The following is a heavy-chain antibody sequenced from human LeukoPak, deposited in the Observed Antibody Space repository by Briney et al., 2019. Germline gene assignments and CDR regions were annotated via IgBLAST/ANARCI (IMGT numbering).Heavy chain of an antibody. Sequence: PGGSLRLSCAASGFIFSSYEMDWVRQAPGKGLEWVSYISSSGSTIYYADSVKGRFTISRDNAKNSLYLQMNSLRAEDTAVYYCARDCSSTSCPLSYYYYGMDVWGQGTTVTVSS. V-gene: IGHV3-48*03. J-gene: IGHJ6*02. CDR1: GFIFSSYE. CDR2: ISSSGSTI. CDR3: ARDCSSTSCPLSYYYYGMDV. D-gene: IGHD2-2*01.